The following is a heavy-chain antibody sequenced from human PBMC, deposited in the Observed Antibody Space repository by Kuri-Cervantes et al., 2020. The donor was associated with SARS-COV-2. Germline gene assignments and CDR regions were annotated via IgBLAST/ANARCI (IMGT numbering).Heavy chain of an antibody. J-gene: IGHJ3*02. CDR3: ARDLIFVAYNRGTGAFDI. D-gene: IGHD3-10*01. V-gene: IGHV3-30-3*01. CDR1: GFTFSSYA. Sequence: GGSRRLSCVASGFTFSSYAMHWVRQAPGKGLEWVAVISYDGSNKYYADSVKGRFTNSRDNSKNTLYLQMNSLRAEDTALYYCARDLIFVAYNRGTGAFDIWGQGTMVTVSS. CDR2: ISYDGSNK.